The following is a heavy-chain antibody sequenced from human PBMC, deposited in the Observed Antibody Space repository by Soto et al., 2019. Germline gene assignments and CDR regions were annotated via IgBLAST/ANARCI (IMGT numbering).Heavy chain of an antibody. CDR3: VREGRGSFDF. Sequence: PGGSLRLSCAASGFIFTNYAMNWVRQAPGKGLEWVSVIGGRGNSAYYADSVQGRFTISRDNSNNTLSLQMSSLTADDTAIYYCVREGRGSFDFWGRGTMVTVSS. CDR1: GFIFTNYA. J-gene: IGHJ3*01. V-gene: IGHV3-23*01. CDR2: IGGRGNSA. D-gene: IGHD5-12*01.